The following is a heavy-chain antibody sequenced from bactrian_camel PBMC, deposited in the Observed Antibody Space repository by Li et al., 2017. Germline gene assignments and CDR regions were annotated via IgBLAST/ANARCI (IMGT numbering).Heavy chain of an antibody. CDR2: IKADGTT. Sequence: HVQLVESGGGLVQPGGSLRLSCAASGFALDNFDMGWYRQAPGKLCEMVSFIKADGTTLYPDSVKGRFTVSEDIDAHILYLQMDNLTLEDTAMYYCAADDGYCGANATPGFNMWGQGTQVTVS. CDR3: AADDGYCGANATPGFNM. D-gene: IGHD2*01. V-gene: IGHV3S60*01. CDR1: GFALDNFD. J-gene: IGHJ4*01.